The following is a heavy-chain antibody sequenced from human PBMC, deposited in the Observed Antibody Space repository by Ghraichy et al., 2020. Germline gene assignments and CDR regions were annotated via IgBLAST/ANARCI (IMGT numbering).Heavy chain of an antibody. CDR3: ARSTTTVTYSGAFDI. Sequence: SVKVSCKASGGTFSSYAISWVRQAPGQGLEWMGGIIPIFGTANYAQKFQGRVTITADESTSTAYMELSSLRSEDTAVYYCARSTTTVTYSGAFDIWGQGTMVTVSS. CDR1: GGTFSSYA. D-gene: IGHD4-17*01. V-gene: IGHV1-69*13. J-gene: IGHJ3*02. CDR2: IIPIFGTA.